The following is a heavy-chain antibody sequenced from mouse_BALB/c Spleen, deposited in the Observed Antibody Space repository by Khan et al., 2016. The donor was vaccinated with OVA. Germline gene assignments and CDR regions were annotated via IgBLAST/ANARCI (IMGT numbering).Heavy chain of an antibody. CDR2: INTYTGEP. CDR1: GYTFTNYG. V-gene: IGHV9-1*02. Sequence: QIQLVQSGPELKRPGETVKISCKASGYTFTNYGMNWVKQAPGKGLQWMGWINTYTGEPTYTDDFKGRVAFSLETSPSTAYLQINNLKNEDMATYFCARAASYWYFDVWGAGTTVTVSS. CDR3: ARAASYWYFDV. J-gene: IGHJ1*01.